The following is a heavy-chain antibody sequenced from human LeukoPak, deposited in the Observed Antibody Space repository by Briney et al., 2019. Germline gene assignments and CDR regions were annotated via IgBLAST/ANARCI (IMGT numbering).Heavy chain of an antibody. CDR2: IIPILGIA. CDR1: GGSFSSYT. Sequence: SVKVSCKASGGSFSSYTISWVRQAPGQGHEWMGRIIPILGIANYAQTFQGRVTITADKYTSTAYMELSSLRSEDTAVYYCARISDCSSTSCSVDYWGQGTLVTVSS. CDR3: ARISDCSSTSCSVDY. J-gene: IGHJ4*02. D-gene: IGHD2-2*01. V-gene: IGHV1-69*02.